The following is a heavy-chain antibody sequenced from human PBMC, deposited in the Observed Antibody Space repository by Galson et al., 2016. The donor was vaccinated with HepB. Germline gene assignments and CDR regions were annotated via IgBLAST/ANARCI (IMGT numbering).Heavy chain of an antibody. V-gene: IGHV3-13*04. Sequence: SLRLSCAASGFTFRRYDMSWVRPSTGKGLEWVAAIGTLHGSFFPDSVQGRFSISRENVKNSLYLQLNRLRAGDTAVYYCARIARGSSYTLGYFDLWGRGTLVTVSS. CDR2: IGTLHGS. J-gene: IGHJ2*01. D-gene: IGHD6-13*01. CDR1: GFTFRRYD. CDR3: ARIARGSSYTLGYFDL.